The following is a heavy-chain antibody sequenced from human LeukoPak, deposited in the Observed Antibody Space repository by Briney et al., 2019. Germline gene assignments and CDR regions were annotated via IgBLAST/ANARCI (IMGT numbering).Heavy chain of an antibody. Sequence: PSQTLSLTCTVSGGSMSSGTYYWSWIRQPAGKGLEWIGRIYTSGSTNYNPSLKSRITISVDTSKNQFSLRLNSVTAADTAIYYCAKSGGYGLIDYWGQGTLVTVSS. J-gene: IGHJ4*02. CDR3: AKSGGYGLIDY. D-gene: IGHD1-26*01. CDR2: IYTSGST. CDR1: GGSMSSGTYY. V-gene: IGHV4-61*02.